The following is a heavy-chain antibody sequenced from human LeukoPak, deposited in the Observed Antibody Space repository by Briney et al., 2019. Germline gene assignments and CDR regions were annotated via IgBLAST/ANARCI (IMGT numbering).Heavy chain of an antibody. CDR2: IRYDGSDK. D-gene: IGHD5-24*01. J-gene: IGHJ6*03. CDR1: GFTFSTYN. Sequence: GGSLRLSCAASGFTFSTYNMNWVRQAPGKGLEWVSFIRYDGSDKYYADSVKGRFTISRDNAKNSLYLQMNSLRAEDTAVYYCARDKTAQMDNYYYYLDVWGKGTTVTISS. V-gene: IGHV3-30*02. CDR3: ARDKTAQMDNYYYYLDV.